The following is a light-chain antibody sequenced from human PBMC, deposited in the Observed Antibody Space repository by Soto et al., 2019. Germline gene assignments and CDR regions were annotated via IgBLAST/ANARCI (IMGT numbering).Light chain of an antibody. CDR3: SSYAGSNNLV. J-gene: IGLJ1*01. V-gene: IGLV2-8*01. CDR2: EVS. Sequence: QLALTQSPSTPGSDGKSVTIPCTGNSSDVGGYNYVSWYQQHPGKAPKLMIYEVSKRPSGVPDRFSGSKSGNTASLTVSGLQAEDEADYYCSSYAGSNNLVFGTGTKVTVL. CDR1: SSDVGGYNY.